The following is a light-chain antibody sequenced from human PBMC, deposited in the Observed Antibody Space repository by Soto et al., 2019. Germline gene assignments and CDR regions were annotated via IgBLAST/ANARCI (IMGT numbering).Light chain of an antibody. Sequence: QSVLTQPASVSGSPGQSITISCTGTSSDVGGYNYVSWYQQHPGKAPKFMIHDVSDRPSGVSNRFSGSKSGNTASLTISGLQAEDEADYYCCSYTTSNTRQIVFGTGTKVPVL. J-gene: IGLJ1*01. CDR2: DVS. V-gene: IGLV2-14*01. CDR3: CSYTTSNTRQIV. CDR1: SSDVGGYNY.